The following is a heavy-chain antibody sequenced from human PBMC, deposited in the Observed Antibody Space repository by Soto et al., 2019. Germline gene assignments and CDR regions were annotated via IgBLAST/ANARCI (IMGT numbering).Heavy chain of an antibody. CDR3: ARTMGTYYYDSSGYYFDY. CDR1: GGSISSGGYY. Sequence: SETLSLTCTVSGGSISSGGYYWSWIRQHPGKGLEWIGYIYYSGSTYYNPSLKSRVTISVDTSKNQFSLKLSSVTAADTAVYYCARTMGTYYYDSSGYYFDYWGQGTLVTVSS. V-gene: IGHV4-31*03. D-gene: IGHD3-22*01. CDR2: IYYSGST. J-gene: IGHJ4*02.